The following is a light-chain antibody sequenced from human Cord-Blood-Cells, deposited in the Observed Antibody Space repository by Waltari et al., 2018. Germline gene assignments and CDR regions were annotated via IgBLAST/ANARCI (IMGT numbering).Light chain of an antibody. Sequence: HSALPQPRSLSGSPGQSLTIPCPGTSTHVVGYNYVSLYQQHPGKAPKLMIYDVSKRPSGVPDRFSGAKSGNTASLTISGLQAEDEADYYCCSYAGSYTCRVFGGGTKLTVL. J-gene: IGLJ2*01. CDR1: STHVVGYNY. V-gene: IGLV2-11*01. CDR2: DVS. CDR3: CSYAGSYTCRV.